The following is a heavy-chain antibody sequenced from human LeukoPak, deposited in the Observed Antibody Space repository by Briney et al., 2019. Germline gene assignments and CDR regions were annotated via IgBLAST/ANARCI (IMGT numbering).Heavy chain of an antibody. CDR2: IYYSGST. V-gene: IGHV4-59*01. Sequence: PSETLSLTCTVSGGSISSYYWSWIRQPPGKGLKWIGYIYYSGSTNYNPSLKSRVTISVDTSKNQFSLKLSSGTAADTAVYYCARPTRGYSYGPIDYWGQGTLVTVSS. D-gene: IGHD5-18*01. CDR1: GGSISSYY. J-gene: IGHJ4*02. CDR3: ARPTRGYSYGPIDY.